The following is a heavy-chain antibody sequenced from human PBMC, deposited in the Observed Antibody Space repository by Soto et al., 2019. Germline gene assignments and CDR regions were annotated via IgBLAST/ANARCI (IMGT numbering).Heavy chain of an antibody. CDR3: AKDLVRPGRAYGMDV. V-gene: IGHV3-30*18. CDR2: ISYAGSNK. D-gene: IGHD6-25*01. Sequence: QVQLVESGGGVVQPGRSLRLSCAASGFTFSTYGMHWVRQAPGKGLEWVAVISYAGSNKYYADSVKGRFTISRDNSKNTLYLQMNSLRPEDTAVYYCAKDLVRPGRAYGMDVWGQGTTVTVSS. J-gene: IGHJ6*02. CDR1: GFTFSTYG.